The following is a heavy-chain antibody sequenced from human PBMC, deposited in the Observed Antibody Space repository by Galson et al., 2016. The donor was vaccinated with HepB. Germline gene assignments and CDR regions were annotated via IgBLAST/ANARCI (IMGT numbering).Heavy chain of an antibody. Sequence: TLSLTCAVYGGSVSYYYCNWIRQPPGKGLEWIGEINHSGSTNYNPSLKSRVTMSVDTSNNQFSLKLTSVTAADTAVYYCARGTVPAGRGSLTFDPWGQGTLVTVSS. CDR2: INHSGST. CDR3: ARGTVPAGRGSLTFDP. D-gene: IGHD2-2*01. CDR1: GGSVSYYY. V-gene: IGHV4-34*01. J-gene: IGHJ5*02.